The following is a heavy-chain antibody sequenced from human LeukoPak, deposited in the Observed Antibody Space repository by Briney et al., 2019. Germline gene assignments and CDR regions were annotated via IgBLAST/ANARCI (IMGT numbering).Heavy chain of an antibody. Sequence: GGSLRLSCAASGFTFSSYEMNWVRQAPGKGQEWVSYISSSGSTIYYADSVKGRFTISRDNAKNSLYLQMNSLRAEDTAVYYCARVSSIAAHGAFDIWGQGTMVTVSS. J-gene: IGHJ3*02. CDR3: ARVSSIAAHGAFDI. D-gene: IGHD6-6*01. V-gene: IGHV3-48*03. CDR1: GFTFSSYE. CDR2: ISSSGSTI.